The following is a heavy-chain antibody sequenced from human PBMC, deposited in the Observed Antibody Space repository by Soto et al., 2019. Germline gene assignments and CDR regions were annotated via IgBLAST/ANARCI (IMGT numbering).Heavy chain of an antibody. CDR1: GYRFTNYW. D-gene: IGHD3-22*01. CDR2: IYPGDSDT. Sequence: GESLKISCKGSGYRFTNYWIGWVRQMPGKGLEWMGIIYPGDSDTRYSPSFQGQVTISADKSINTAYLQWSSLKASDTAMYYCARSGGYYYDRSGYRDALDIWGQGTMVTVSS. CDR3: ARSGGYYYDRSGYRDALDI. V-gene: IGHV5-51*01. J-gene: IGHJ3*02.